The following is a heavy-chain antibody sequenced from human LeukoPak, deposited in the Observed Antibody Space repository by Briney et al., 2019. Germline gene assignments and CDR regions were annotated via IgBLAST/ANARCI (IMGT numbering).Heavy chain of an antibody. J-gene: IGHJ4*02. Sequence: GGSVRLSCAASGFTFSSYGMHWVREARGKSLEGVAFIRYDGSNKYYADSVKGRFTISRDNSKNTLYLQMNSLRAEDTAVYYCAKDHLYYYGSGSTVDYWGQGTLVTVSS. D-gene: IGHD3-10*01. CDR2: IRYDGSNK. CDR3: AKDHLYYYGSGSTVDY. V-gene: IGHV3-30*02. CDR1: GFTFSSYG.